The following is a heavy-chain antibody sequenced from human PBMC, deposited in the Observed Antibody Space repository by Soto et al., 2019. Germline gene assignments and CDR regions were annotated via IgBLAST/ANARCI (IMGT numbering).Heavy chain of an antibody. CDR3: AKTQTFNHYYNDLDY. CDR1: GFSFAGYA. D-gene: IGHD3-10*01. J-gene: IGHJ4*02. Sequence: LSLSCAASGFSFAGYALTWVLQAPAKAPELVAAISGGGGSTYYPDSVKGRFTISLDNSMPTVFLQMNSLRTGGMAPSLCAKTQTFNHYYNDLDYWGQGTRVTVSS. CDR2: ISGGGGST. V-gene: IGHV3-23*01.